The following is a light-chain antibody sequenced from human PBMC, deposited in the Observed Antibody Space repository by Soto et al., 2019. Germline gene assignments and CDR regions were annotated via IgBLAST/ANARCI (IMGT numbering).Light chain of an antibody. Sequence: DIQMTQSPSSLSASVGDRVTITCRASQSIANYLNWYQQKPGTAPKRLIYAASSLQSGVPSRFSGSGSGSEFTLTISSLQPEDFATYYCLQHNSYPQTFGQGTKV. J-gene: IGKJ1*01. CDR2: AAS. CDR1: QSIANY. V-gene: IGKV1-17*01. CDR3: LQHNSYPQT.